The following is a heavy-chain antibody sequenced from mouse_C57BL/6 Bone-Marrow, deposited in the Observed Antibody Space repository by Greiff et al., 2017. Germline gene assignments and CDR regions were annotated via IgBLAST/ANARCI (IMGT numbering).Heavy chain of an antibody. CDR2: ISSGSSTI. V-gene: IGHV5-17*01. CDR3: ASGEWGGAMDY. J-gene: IGHJ4*01. D-gene: IGHD1-3*01. CDR1: GFTFSDYG. Sequence: EVKLVESGGGLVKPGGSLKLSCAASGFTFSDYGMHWVRQAPEQGLEWVAYISSGSSTIYYADTVKGRVTISRDNAKNTLFLQMSSLRSEDTAMYYCASGEWGGAMDYWGQGTSVTVSS.